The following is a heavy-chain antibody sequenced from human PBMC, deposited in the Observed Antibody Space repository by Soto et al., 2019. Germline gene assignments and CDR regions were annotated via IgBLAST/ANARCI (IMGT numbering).Heavy chain of an antibody. J-gene: IGHJ5*02. D-gene: IGHD2-2*01. Sequence: SVKVSCKASGGTFSSYAISWVRQAPGQGLEWMGGIIPIFGTANYAQKFQGRVTITADKSTSTAYMELSSLRSEDTAVYYCARSKKVIGIVVVPAALGGNWFDPWGQGTLVTVSS. V-gene: IGHV1-69*06. CDR2: IIPIFGTA. CDR3: ARSKKVIGIVVVPAALGGNWFDP. CDR1: GGTFSSYA.